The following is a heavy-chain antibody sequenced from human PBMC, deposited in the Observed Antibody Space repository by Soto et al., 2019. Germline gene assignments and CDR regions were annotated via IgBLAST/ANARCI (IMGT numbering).Heavy chain of an antibody. D-gene: IGHD1-26*01. CDR2: IYNRGST. J-gene: IGHJ4*02. Sequence: QVQLQESGPGLVEPSQTVSLTCTVSGGSISSDEYCWSWIRQTPGKGLEWIGHIYNRGSTYSNPSLKSRVTLPVDTSTTPFSLKLSSVTAADTAVYYCARGPSGDKVDYWGQGTLVTVSS. CDR3: ARGPSGDKVDY. CDR1: GGSISSDEYC. V-gene: IGHV4-30-4*01.